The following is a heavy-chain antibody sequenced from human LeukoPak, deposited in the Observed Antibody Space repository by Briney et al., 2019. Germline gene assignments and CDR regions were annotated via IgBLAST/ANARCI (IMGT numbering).Heavy chain of an antibody. CDR3: ARGLAGIAAAGRNWFDP. CDR2: INHSGST. J-gene: IGHJ5*02. Sequence: SETLSLTCAVYGGSFSGYYWSWIRQPPGKGLEWIGEINHSGSTNYNPSLKSRVTISVDTSKNQFSLKLSSVTAADTAVYYCARGLAGIAAAGRNWFDPWGQGTLVTVSS. D-gene: IGHD6-13*01. V-gene: IGHV4-34*01. CDR1: GGSFSGYY.